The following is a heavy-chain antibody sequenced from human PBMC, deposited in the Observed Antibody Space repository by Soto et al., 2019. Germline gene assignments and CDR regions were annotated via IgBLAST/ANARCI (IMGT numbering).Heavy chain of an antibody. D-gene: IGHD3-10*01. CDR2: ISYDGSDN. V-gene: IGHV3-30*03. CDR1: GFPFTSYG. CDR3: VGGQYYFDY. Sequence: QVQLVESGGGVVQPGRSLRLSCAASGFPFTSYGSPWVREGPDKGLEWVAIISYDGSDNYYADSVKGRFTISRDNSKNTLYLQMNSLRPEDTALYYCVGGQYYFDYRGQGTLVIVSS. J-gene: IGHJ4*02.